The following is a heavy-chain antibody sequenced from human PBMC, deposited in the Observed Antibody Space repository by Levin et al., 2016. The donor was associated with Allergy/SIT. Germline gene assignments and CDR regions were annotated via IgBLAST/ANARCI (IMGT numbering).Heavy chain of an antibody. Sequence: GGSLRLSCAASGFTFTTSDMHWVRQAPDKGLEWVAVIWHDGTDKYYADSVMGRFTISRDNSKNTLYLQMSSLRAEDTAVYYCARGPGTGSYTFFDYWGQGTLVTVSS. CDR2: IWHDGTDK. CDR3: ARGPGTGSYTFFDY. V-gene: IGHV3-33*01. D-gene: IGHD3-10*01. J-gene: IGHJ4*02. CDR1: GFTFTTSD.